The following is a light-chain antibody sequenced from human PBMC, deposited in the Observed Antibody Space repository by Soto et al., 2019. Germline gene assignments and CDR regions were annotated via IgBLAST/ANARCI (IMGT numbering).Light chain of an antibody. CDR2: EVS. CDR1: SSDVGGYNY. J-gene: IGLJ2*01. CDR3: SSYTVSTTLGI. Sequence: QSVLTQPASVSGSPGQSITISCIGTSSDVGGYNYVSWYQQHPGKAPKLMIYEVSNRPSGVSNRFSGSKSGNTASLTISGLQAEDEADYYCSSYTVSTTLGIFGGGTKLTVL. V-gene: IGLV2-14*01.